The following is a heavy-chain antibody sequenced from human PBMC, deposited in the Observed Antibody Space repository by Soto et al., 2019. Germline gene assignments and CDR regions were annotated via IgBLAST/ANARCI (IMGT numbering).Heavy chain of an antibody. J-gene: IGHJ6*02. D-gene: IGHD2-2*01. CDR1: GGSIRTYY. Sequence: KPLDTLSFTCTVSGGSIRTYYWSWIRQAAGKGVEWIGRIYPSGSTNYNPSLKSLVTMSVDTSKSQFSLKLSSVTAADTAVYYCARDPHHYSSSSSCSKQGVGGQGTRVTVYS. CDR3: ARDPHHYSSSSSCSKQGV. V-gene: IGHV4-4*07. CDR2: IYPSGST.